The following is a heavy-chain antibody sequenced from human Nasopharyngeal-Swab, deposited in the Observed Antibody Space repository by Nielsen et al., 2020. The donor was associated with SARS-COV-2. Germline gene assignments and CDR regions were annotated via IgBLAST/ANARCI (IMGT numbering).Heavy chain of an antibody. J-gene: IGHJ5*02. D-gene: IGHD6-19*01. CDR1: GVSYDFMEAFY. Sequence: SETLSLTCTVSGVSYDFMEAFYWAWIRQAPGQGLEWIGSCSGGGNCNFNPSLKSRVTIKSDTSKSEFSLKLSSVTAADTAVYYCARDASGSSGWYTGHNWFDPWGQGTLVTVSS. CDR2: CSGGGNC. CDR3: ARDASGSSGWYTGHNWFDP. V-gene: IGHV4-61*08.